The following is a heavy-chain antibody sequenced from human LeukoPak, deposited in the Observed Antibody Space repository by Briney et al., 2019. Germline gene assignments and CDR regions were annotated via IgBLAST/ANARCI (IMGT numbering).Heavy chain of an antibody. D-gene: IGHD1-26*01. J-gene: IGHJ4*02. CDR2: IHSNGNT. CDR1: GDSISGGTFY. CDR3: AGRVGATIWTGLHF. V-gene: IGHV4-39*01. Sequence: PSETLSLTCTVSGDSISGGTFYWGWVRQPPGQGLEWIGSIHSNGNTYYNPSLKSPVTISVDMPKNQFSLNLSSVTVADTAVYYCAGRVGATIWTGLHFWGQGILVTVCS.